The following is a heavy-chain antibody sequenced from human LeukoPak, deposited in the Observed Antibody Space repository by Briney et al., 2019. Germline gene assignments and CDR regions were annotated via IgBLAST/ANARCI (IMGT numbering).Heavy chain of an antibody. Sequence: ASVKVSCKASGYSFGDYGFSWVRQAPGQGLEWLGWISAYNGNRNYARKVEGRVTMTTDTSTSTAYLELRGLRPDDTAVYYCARDDSCAKVDIDYWGQGTLLIVSS. CDR1: GYSFGDYG. CDR2: ISAYNGNR. CDR3: ARDDSCAKVDIDY. J-gene: IGHJ4*02. D-gene: IGHD3-22*01. V-gene: IGHV1-18*01.